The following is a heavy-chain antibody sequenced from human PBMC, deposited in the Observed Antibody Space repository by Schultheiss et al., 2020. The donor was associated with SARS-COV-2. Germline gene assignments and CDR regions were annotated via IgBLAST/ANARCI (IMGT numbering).Heavy chain of an antibody. Sequence: SETLSLTCTVSGGSVSSGSYYWSWIRQPPGKGLEWIGYVFYSGSTNYNPSLKSRVTISVDTSNIQFSLKLSSVTAADTAVYYCARGAYYDSSDAFDIWGQGTMVTVSS. J-gene: IGHJ3*02. CDR3: ARGAYYDSSDAFDI. CDR2: VFYSGST. D-gene: IGHD3-22*01. CDR1: GGSVSSGSYY. V-gene: IGHV4-61*01.